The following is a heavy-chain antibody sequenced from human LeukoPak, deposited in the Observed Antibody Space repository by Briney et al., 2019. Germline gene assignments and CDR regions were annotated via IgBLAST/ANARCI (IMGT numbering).Heavy chain of an antibody. CDR2: ISYDGSNK. D-gene: IGHD1-1*01. V-gene: IGHV3-30-3*01. J-gene: IGHJ4*02. CDR1: GFTFSSYA. CDR3: ARSPGVERGFDY. Sequence: GRSLRLSCAASGFTFSSYAMHWVRQAPGKGLEWVAVISYDGSNKYYADSVKGRFTISRDNSKNTLYLQMNSLRAEDTAVYYCARSPGVERGFDYWGQGTLVTVSP.